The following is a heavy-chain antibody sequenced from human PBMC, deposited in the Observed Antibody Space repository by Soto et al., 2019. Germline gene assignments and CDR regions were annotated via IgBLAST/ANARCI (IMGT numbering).Heavy chain of an antibody. Sequence: QVQLVESGGGVVQPGRSLRLSCAASGFTFSSYGMHWVRQAPGKGLEWVAVIWYDGSNKYYADSVKGRFTISRDNSKNTLYLQMNSLRAEDTAVYYCARDRELHYGMDVWGQGTTVTVSS. D-gene: IGHD1-26*01. CDR1: GFTFSSYG. CDR3: ARDRELHYGMDV. CDR2: IWYDGSNK. V-gene: IGHV3-33*01. J-gene: IGHJ6*02.